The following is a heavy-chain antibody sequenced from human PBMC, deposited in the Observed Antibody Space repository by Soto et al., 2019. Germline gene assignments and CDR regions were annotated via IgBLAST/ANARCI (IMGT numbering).Heavy chain of an antibody. CDR2: ISGSGAST. V-gene: IGHV3-23*01. Sequence: GGSLRLSCAASGFTFSSYAMSWVRQAPGKGLEWVSSISGSGASTYYADSVKGRFTISRDNSKNTLYLQMNSLRAEDTAVYYCARDLDYGGNSAAPWFDPWGQGTLVTVSS. CDR1: GFTFSSYA. J-gene: IGHJ5*02. CDR3: ARDLDYGGNSAAPWFDP. D-gene: IGHD4-17*01.